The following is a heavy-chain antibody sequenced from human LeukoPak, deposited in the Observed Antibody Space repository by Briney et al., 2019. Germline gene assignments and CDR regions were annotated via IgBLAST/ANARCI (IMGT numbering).Heavy chain of an antibody. CDR3: ARPNSGSYYRTT. D-gene: IGHD1-26*01. J-gene: IGHJ5*02. CDR1: GFTFSDYW. CDR2: INQDGTEK. Sequence: PGGSLRLSCVASGFTFSDYWMSWVRQAPGKGLEWVANINQDGTEKYYVDSVKGRFTISRDNAKNSFYLQMNSLRAEDTAVYYCARPNSGSYYRTTWGQGTLVTVSS. V-gene: IGHV3-7*01.